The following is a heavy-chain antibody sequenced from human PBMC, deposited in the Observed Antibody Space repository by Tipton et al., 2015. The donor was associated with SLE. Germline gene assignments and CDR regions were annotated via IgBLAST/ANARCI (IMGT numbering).Heavy chain of an antibody. Sequence: TLSLTCTVSGGSISSGGYYWSWIRQHPGKGLEWIGYIYYSGSTYYNPSLKSRVTISVDTSKNQFSLKLSSVTAADTAVYYCAREWVDTAMVSFDYWGQGTLVTVSS. J-gene: IGHJ4*02. D-gene: IGHD5-18*01. CDR1: GGSISSGGYY. CDR3: AREWVDTAMVSFDY. V-gene: IGHV4-31*03. CDR2: IYYSGST.